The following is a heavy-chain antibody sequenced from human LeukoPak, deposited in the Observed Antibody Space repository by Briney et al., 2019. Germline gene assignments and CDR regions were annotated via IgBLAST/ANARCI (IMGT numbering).Heavy chain of an antibody. D-gene: IGHD1-14*01. V-gene: IGHV4-59*01. CDR1: GGSISSYY. CDR3: ARVLTELSYYYYMDV. Sequence: PSETLSLTCTVSGGSISSYYWSWIRHPPGKGLEWIGYIYYSGSTNYNPSLKSRVTISVDTSKNQFSLKLSSVTAADTAVYYCARVLTELSYYYYMDVWGKGTTVTVSS. J-gene: IGHJ6*03. CDR2: IYYSGST.